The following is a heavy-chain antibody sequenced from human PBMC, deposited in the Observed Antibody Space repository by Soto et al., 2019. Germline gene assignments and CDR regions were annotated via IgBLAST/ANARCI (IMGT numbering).Heavy chain of an antibody. Sequence: ASVKVSCKASGYTFINYGINWVRQAPGQGLEWMGWITPYNGNTNYAQKLQGRVTMTTDTSTSTAYMELRSLRFDDTAVYYCARGWVGSGYDPWGQGTLVTVS. CDR2: ITPYNGNT. CDR3: ARGWVGSGYDP. CDR1: GYTFINYG. D-gene: IGHD5-12*01. V-gene: IGHV1-18*01. J-gene: IGHJ5*02.